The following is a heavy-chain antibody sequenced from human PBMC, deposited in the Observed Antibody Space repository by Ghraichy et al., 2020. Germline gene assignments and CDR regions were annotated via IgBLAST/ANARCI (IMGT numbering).Heavy chain of an antibody. CDR1: GGSISSGSYY. CDR3: ARGGYYGAEGY. Sequence: SETLSLTCTVSGGSISSGSYYWSWIRQPAGKGLEWIGSIYASGTTNYNTSLKSRVTISVDTSKNQFSLKLSSVTAADTVVYYGARGGYYGAEGYWGQGTLVTVSS. J-gene: IGHJ4*02. D-gene: IGHD1-26*01. V-gene: IGHV4-61*02. CDR2: IYASGTT.